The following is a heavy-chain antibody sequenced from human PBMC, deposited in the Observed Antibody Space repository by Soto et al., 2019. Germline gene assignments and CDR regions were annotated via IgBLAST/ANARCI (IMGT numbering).Heavy chain of an antibody. J-gene: IGHJ6*02. CDR1: GFTFSDYD. CDR3: ASTYTDRLPRRAKYYHALDV. Sequence: EVQLVESGGGSVQVGGSLRLSCTASGFTFSDYDMHWVRQAAGKGLEWVKTIGAARDPYYTGSVKGRFTISRENARNSMFYQMNSVTFGDTAGYYCASTYTDRLPRRAKYYHALDVWGQGTKVTVSS. D-gene: IGHD4-4*01. CDR2: IGAARDP. V-gene: IGHV3-13*05.